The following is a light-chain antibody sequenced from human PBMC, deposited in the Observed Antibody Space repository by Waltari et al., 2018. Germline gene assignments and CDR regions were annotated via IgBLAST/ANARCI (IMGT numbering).Light chain of an antibody. Sequence: QLVLTQSPSASASLGASTKPTCTLRSGHSSNVNAWHQQQPEKGPRYLMKVNSDGSHRKGDEVPDRFSGSSSGAERYLTISSLQSEDEADYYCQTGGHGTWVFGGGTKLTVL. CDR3: QTGGHGTWV. CDR1: SGHSSNV. V-gene: IGLV4-69*01. J-gene: IGLJ3*02. CDR2: VNSDGSH.